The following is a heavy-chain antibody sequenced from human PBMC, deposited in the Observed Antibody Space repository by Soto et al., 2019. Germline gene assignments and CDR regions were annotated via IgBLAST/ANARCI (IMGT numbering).Heavy chain of an antibody. V-gene: IGHV2-5*02. CDR3: AQITPFDFKGYYFDY. CDR2: IYWDDDR. CDR1: GFSLSTTPVG. D-gene: IGHD3-16*01. Sequence: QITLKESGPTLVKPTQTLTLTCTLSGFSLSTTPVGVGWIRQPPGKALDWLALIYWDDDRRYKPSLKNRLTTXKDTAGGQVVLTMTDVDPVDTATYYFAQITPFDFKGYYFDYWGPGILVTVSS. J-gene: IGHJ4*02.